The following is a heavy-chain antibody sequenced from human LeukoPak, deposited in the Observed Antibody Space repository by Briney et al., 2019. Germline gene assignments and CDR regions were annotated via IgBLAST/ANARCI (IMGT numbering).Heavy chain of an antibody. J-gene: IGHJ4*02. D-gene: IGHD2-15*01. Sequence: ASVKVSCKASGYTFTSYGISWVRQAPGQGLEWMGWISAYNGNTNYAQKLQGRVTMTTDTSTSTAYMELRSLRSDDTAVYYCARDIPRYCSGGSCYAGGYWGQGTLVTVSS. CDR1: GYTFTSYG. CDR2: ISAYNGNT. CDR3: ARDIPRYCSGGSCYAGGY. V-gene: IGHV1-18*01.